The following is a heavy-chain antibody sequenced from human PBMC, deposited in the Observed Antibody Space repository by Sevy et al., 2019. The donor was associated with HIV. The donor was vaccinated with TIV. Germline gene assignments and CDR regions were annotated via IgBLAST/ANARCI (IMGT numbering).Heavy chain of an antibody. CDR3: AGERQLVLDY. CDR2: IYYSGST. Sequence: SETLSLTCTVSGGSISSYYWSWIRQPPAKGLEWIGYIYYSGSTNYNPSLKRRVTISVDTSKNQFSLKLSSATAADTAVYYCAGERQLVLDYWGQGTLVTVSS. V-gene: IGHV4-59*01. CDR1: GGSISSYY. J-gene: IGHJ4*02. D-gene: IGHD6-13*01.